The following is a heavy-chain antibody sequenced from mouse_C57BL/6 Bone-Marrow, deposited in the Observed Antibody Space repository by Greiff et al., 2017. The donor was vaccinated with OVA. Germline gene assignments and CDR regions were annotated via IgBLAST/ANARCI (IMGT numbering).Heavy chain of an antibody. V-gene: IGHV1-53*01. J-gene: IGHJ2*01. CDR1: GYTFTSYW. Sequence: QVQLQQPGTELVKSGASVKLSCKASGYTFTSYWMHWVKQRPGQGLEWIGNINPSNGGTNYNVKFLSTATLTVDKSSCTAYMQLSSLTSEDCAVCYCARGGGYYYGSSRDYWGQGTTLTVSS. D-gene: IGHD1-1*01. CDR3: ARGGGYYYGSSRDY. CDR2: INPSNGGT.